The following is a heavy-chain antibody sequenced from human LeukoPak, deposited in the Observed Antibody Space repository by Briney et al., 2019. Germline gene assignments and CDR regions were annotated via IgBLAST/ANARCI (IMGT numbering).Heavy chain of an antibody. CDR2: MYYSGNT. CDR3: ARDRYFDL. CDR1: GDSISDYC. V-gene: IGHV4-59*01. D-gene: IGHD3-9*01. J-gene: IGHJ4*02. Sequence: SETLSLTCTVAGDSISDYCWSWIRQPPGKGLEWIGYMYYSGNTKYNPSLVSRVTMSIDTSTDQFSLKLISVTAADTAMYYCARDRYFDLWGQGTLVTVSS.